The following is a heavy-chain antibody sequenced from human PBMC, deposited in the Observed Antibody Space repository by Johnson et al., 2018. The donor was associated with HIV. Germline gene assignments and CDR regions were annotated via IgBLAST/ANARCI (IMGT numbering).Heavy chain of an antibody. Sequence: VQLVESGGGLVKPGGSLRLSCAASGFTFSNAWMSWVRQAPGKGLEWVSVIYSGRSTYYADSVKGRFTISRDNSKNTLFLQMNSLRAEDTAVYYCARLFYYEAFDIWGQGTMVTVSS. D-gene: IGHD3-10*01. V-gene: IGHV3-66*01. CDR1: GFTFSNAW. J-gene: IGHJ3*02. CDR3: ARLFYYEAFDI. CDR2: IYSGRST.